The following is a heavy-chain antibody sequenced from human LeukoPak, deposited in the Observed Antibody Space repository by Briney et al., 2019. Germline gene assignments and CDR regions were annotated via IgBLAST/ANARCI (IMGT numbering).Heavy chain of an antibody. V-gene: IGHV4-59*01. D-gene: IGHD3-3*01. Sequence: SETLSLTCTVSGGSISSYYWSWIRQPPGKGLEWIGDIYYSGSTNYNPSLKSRVTISVDTSKNQFSLKLSSVTAADTAVYYCAGVFGVVIDNWFDPWGQGTLVTVSS. J-gene: IGHJ5*02. CDR1: GGSISSYY. CDR2: IYYSGST. CDR3: AGVFGVVIDNWFDP.